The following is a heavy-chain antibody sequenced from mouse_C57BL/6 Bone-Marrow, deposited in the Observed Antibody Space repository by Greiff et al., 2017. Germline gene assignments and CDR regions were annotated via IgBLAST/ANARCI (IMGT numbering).Heavy chain of an antibody. J-gene: IGHJ1*03. CDR2: ISGGGGNT. CDR3: ARQVTTVLATKYFDV. D-gene: IGHD1-1*01. CDR1: GFTFSSYT. Sequence: EVKVVESGGGLVKPGGSLKLSCAASGFTFSSYTMSWVRQTPEKRLQWVAAISGGGGNTYYQDSVKGRFTISSDNDTNILYLQMSSLRSEGTALYYCARQVTTVLATKYFDVWGTGTTVTVSS. V-gene: IGHV5-9*01.